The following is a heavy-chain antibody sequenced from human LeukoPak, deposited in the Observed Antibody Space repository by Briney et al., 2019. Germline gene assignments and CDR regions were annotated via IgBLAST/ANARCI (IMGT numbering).Heavy chain of an antibody. CDR2: IYYSGST. D-gene: IGHD5-12*01. J-gene: IGHJ4*02. CDR1: GGSISSGGYY. CDR3: ARGGGYEKLFDY. Sequence: SETLSLTCTVSGGSISSGGYYWSWIRQPPGKGLEWIGYIYYSGSTNYNPSLKSRVTISVDTSKNQFSLQLNSVTAADTAMYYCARGGGYEKLFDYWGQGTLVTVSS. V-gene: IGHV4-61*08.